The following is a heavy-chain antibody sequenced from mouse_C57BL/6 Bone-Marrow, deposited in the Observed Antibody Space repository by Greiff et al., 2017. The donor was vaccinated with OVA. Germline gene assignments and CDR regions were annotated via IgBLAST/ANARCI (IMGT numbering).Heavy chain of an antibody. Sequence: ESGPGLVKPSQSLSLTCSVTGYSITSGYYWNWIRQFPGNKLEWMGYISYDGSNNYNPSLKNRISITRDTSKNQFCLKLKSVTTEDTATYYCARGWCFAYWGQGTLVTVSA. CDR1: GYSITSGYY. J-gene: IGHJ3*01. CDR2: ISYDGSN. CDR3: ARGWCFAY. D-gene: IGHD1-1*02. V-gene: IGHV3-6*01.